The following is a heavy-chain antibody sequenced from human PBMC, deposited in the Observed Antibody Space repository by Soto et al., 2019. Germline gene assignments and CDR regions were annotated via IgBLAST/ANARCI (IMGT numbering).Heavy chain of an antibody. D-gene: IGHD3-22*01. CDR3: ARGSYYDSSGSYWAFDY. CDR1: SFTFSSYG. V-gene: IGHV3-33*08. Sequence: SLRHPCPSSSFTFSSYGMHLVLHSPGKLLEWVSVIWYDVSNKYYTDSVKGRFTISRDNSKNTLYLQMNSLRAEDTAVYYCARGSYYDSSGSYWAFDYWGQGTLVTVSS. J-gene: IGHJ4*02. CDR2: IWYDVSNK.